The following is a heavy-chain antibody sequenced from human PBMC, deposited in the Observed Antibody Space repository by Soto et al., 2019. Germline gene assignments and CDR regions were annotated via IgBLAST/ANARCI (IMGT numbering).Heavy chain of an antibody. Sequence: QVQLQQWGAGLLTPSGTLSLTCGVYGGSFSGYYWSWIRQPPGKGLEWIGEVSHSGRVNANPPLKCRLTISVDTSEKQFSLKLISVTAADTAVYYCARVVSSGYRWFGPWGMGTQVIVSS. CDR1: GGSFSGYY. V-gene: IGHV4-34*01. CDR2: VSHSGRV. CDR3: ARVVSSGYRWFGP. J-gene: IGHJ5*02. D-gene: IGHD3-22*01.